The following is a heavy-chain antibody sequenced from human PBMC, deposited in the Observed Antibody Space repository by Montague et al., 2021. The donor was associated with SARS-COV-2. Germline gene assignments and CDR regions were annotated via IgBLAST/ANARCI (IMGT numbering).Heavy chain of an antibody. J-gene: IGHJ6*03. V-gene: IGHV4-34*01. CDR1: GGSFSTYS. D-gene: IGHD3-10*01. CDR3: ARLGDGVVPSPILGVGPYYAYYYFDV. CDR2: IHHGGST. Sequence: SETLSLTCAVHGGSFSTYSWSWIRQPPGKGLERIGEIHHGGSTNYNPSLKSRVTISADTSKNQLSLKLTSVAAADTAVYYCARLGDGVVPSPILGVGPYYAYYYFDVWGKGTTVTVSS.